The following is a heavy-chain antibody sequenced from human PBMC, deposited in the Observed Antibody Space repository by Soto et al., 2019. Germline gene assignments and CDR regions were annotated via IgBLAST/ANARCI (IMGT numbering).Heavy chain of an antibody. CDR3: ARDRGYEGLFDAWEI. CDR2: IYYSGST. Sequence: SETLSLTCTVSGGSISSYYWSWIRQPPGKGLEWIGYIYYSGSTNYNPSLKSRVTISVDTSKNQFSLKLTSVTAADTAVYYCARDRGYEGLFDAWEIWGQRTRGTLS. J-gene: IGHJ3*02. CDR1: GGSISSYY. V-gene: IGHV4-59*01. D-gene: IGHD5-12*01.